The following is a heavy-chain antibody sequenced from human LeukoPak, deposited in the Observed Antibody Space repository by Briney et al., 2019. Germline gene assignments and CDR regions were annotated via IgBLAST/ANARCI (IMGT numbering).Heavy chain of an antibody. Sequence: SGPTLENPTQTLTLTCTFSGFSLSTSGVGVGWIRQPPGKALEWLALIYWNDDKRYSPSLKSRLTITKDTSKNQVVLTMTNMDPVDTATYYCAHSLRSALKYCSSTSCRGPFDYWGQGTLVTVSS. J-gene: IGHJ4*02. CDR3: AHSLRSALKYCSSTSCRGPFDY. D-gene: IGHD2-2*01. CDR2: IYWNDDK. CDR1: GFSLSTSGVG. V-gene: IGHV2-5*01.